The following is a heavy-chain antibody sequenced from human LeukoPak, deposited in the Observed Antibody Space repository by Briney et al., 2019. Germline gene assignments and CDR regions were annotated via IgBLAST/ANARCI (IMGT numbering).Heavy chain of an antibody. J-gene: IGHJ1*01. CDR1: GFTSSSYS. Sequence: GGSLRLSCAASGFTSSSYSMNWVRQSPGKGLEWVSSISSSSSFIYYVDLVKGRFTISRDNAKNSLYLQMNSLRAEDTAVYYCAKDPTRVDPNWGQGTLVTVSS. CDR3: AKDPTRVDPN. CDR2: ISSSSSFI. V-gene: IGHV3-21*01.